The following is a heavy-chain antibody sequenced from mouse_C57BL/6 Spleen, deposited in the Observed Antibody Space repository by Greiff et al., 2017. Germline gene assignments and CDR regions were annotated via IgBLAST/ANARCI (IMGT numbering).Heavy chain of an antibody. V-gene: IGHV1-64*01. J-gene: IGHJ2*01. CDR1: GYTFTSYW. CDR3: ASIYYGYDDGVDY. Sequence: QVQLQQPGAELVKPGASVKLSCKASGYTFTSYWMPWVKQRPGQGLEWIGMIHPNSGSTNYNEKFKSKATLTVDKSSSTAYMQLSSLASEDSAVYYCASIYYGYDDGVDYWGQGTTLTVSS. D-gene: IGHD2-2*01. CDR2: IHPNSGST.